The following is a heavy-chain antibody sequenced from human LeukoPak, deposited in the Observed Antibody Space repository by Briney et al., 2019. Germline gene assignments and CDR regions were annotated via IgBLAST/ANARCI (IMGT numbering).Heavy chain of an antibody. CDR2: ISWNSGSI. V-gene: IGHV3-9*01. CDR1: GFTFDDYA. CDR3: AKVGNIAPTIWYGMDV. D-gene: IGHD2/OR15-2a*01. J-gene: IGHJ6*02. Sequence: GGSLRLSCAASGFTFDDYAMHWVRQAPGKGLEWVSGISWNSGSIGYADSVKGRFTISRDNAKNSLYLQMNSLRAEDTALYYCAKVGNIAPTIWYGMDVWGQGTTVTVSS.